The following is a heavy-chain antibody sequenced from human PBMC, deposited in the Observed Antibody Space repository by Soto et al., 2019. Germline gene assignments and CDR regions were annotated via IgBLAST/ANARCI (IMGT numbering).Heavy chain of an antibody. CDR3: AGDPDSHYNDSHASSYP. CDR2: IIPIIGIS. V-gene: IGHV1-69*08. Sequence: QVQLVQSGAEVKKPGSSVKVSCKASGGTFSTYTITWVRQAPGQGLEWMGRIIPIIGISNYAQKFQCRVTITADKFTGTAYMELTRLRSDDTAVYYCAGDPDSHYNDSHASSYPWGQGTLVTVSS. J-gene: IGHJ5*02. CDR1: GGTFSTYT. D-gene: IGHD3-22*01.